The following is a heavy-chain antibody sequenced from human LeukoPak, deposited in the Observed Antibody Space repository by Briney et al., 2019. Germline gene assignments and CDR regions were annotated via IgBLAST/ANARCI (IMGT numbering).Heavy chain of an antibody. V-gene: IGHV7-4-1*02. D-gene: IGHD6-19*01. CDR1: GGTFSSYA. J-gene: IGHJ4*02. Sequence: AAVKVSCKASGGTFSSYAISWVRQAPVQGLEWMGWINTNTGNPTYAQGFTGRFVFSLDTSVSTAYLQISSLKAEDTAVYYCARAPANPVAGMEYWGQGTLVTVSS. CDR3: ARAPANPVAGMEY. CDR2: INTNTGNP.